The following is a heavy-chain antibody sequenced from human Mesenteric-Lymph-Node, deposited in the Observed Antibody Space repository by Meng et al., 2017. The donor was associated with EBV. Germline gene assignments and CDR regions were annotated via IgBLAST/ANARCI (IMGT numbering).Heavy chain of an antibody. Sequence: QVQLVQSGAEVKKPGASVKVSCKASGYSFSSYGISWVRQAPGQGLEWMGWISAYNGNINYAQKFQGRVTMTTDTSTSTAYMELRSLRSDDTAVYYCATDTGRVINNLFDPWGQGTLVTGSS. CDR3: ATDTGRVINNLFDP. J-gene: IGHJ5*02. CDR2: ISAYNGNI. CDR1: GYSFSSYG. V-gene: IGHV1-18*01. D-gene: IGHD3-22*01.